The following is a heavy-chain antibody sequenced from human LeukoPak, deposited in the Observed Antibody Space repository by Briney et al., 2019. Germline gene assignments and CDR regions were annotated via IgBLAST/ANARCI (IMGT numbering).Heavy chain of an antibody. J-gene: IGHJ4*02. V-gene: IGHV4-30-4*08. Sequence: SETLSLTCTVSGGSISSGDYYWSWIRQPPGKGLEWIGYIYYSGSTYYNPSLKSRVTISVDTSKNQFSLKLSSVTAADTAVYYCARESPLTTSQSFDYWGQGTLVTVSS. CDR2: IYYSGST. CDR1: GGSISSGDYY. CDR3: ARESPLTTSQSFDY. D-gene: IGHD4/OR15-4a*01.